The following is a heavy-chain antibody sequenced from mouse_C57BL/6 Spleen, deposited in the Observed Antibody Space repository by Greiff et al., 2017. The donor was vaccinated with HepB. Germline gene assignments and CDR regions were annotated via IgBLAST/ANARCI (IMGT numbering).Heavy chain of an antibody. Sequence: EVKLMESGGGLVQPGGSMKLSCAASGFTFSDAWMDWVRQSPEKGLEWVAEIRNKANNHATYSAESVKGRFTISRDDSKSSVYLQMNSLRAEDTGIYYCTRRSYYYGSRRDWYFDVWGTGTTVTVSS. CDR1: GFTFSDAW. V-gene: IGHV6-6*01. CDR2: IRNKANNHAT. D-gene: IGHD1-1*01. J-gene: IGHJ1*03. CDR3: TRRSYYYGSRRDWYFDV.